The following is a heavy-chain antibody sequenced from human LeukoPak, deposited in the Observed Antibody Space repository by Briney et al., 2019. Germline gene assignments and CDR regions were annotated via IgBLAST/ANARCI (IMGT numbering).Heavy chain of an antibody. D-gene: IGHD5-24*01. Sequence: SQTLSLTCAISGDSVSSNSAAWNWIRQSPSRGLEWLGRTYYRSKWYNDYAVSVKSRITINPDTSKNQFSLKLSSVTAADTAVYYCARVSQGGDGYNYPYYYYYMDVWGKGTTVTISS. CDR2: TYYRSKWYN. V-gene: IGHV6-1*01. J-gene: IGHJ6*03. CDR3: ARVSQGGDGYNYPYYYYYMDV. CDR1: GDSVSSNSAA.